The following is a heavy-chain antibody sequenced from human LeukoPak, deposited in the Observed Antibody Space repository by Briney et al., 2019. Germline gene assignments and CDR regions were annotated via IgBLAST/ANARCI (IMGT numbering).Heavy chain of an antibody. V-gene: IGHV3-48*01. D-gene: IGHD2-2*01. CDR2: ISSSSSTI. CDR3: ERGGDCSSTSCYPYHWFDP. CDR1: GFTFSSYS. Sequence: GGSLRLSCAASGFTFSSYSMNWVRQAPGKGLEWVSYISSSSSTIYCADCVKGRFTISRDNAKNSLYLQMNSLRAEDTAVYYCERGGDCSSTSCYPYHWFDPWGQGALVTVSS. J-gene: IGHJ5*02.